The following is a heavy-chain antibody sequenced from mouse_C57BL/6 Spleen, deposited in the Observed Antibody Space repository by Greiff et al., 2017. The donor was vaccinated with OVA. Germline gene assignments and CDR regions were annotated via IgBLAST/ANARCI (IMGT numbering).Heavy chain of an antibody. V-gene: IGHV1-26*01. Sequence: EVQLQQSGPELVKPGASVKISCKASGYTFTDYYMNWVKQSHGKSLEWIGDINPNNGGTSYNQKFKGKATLTVDKSSSTAYMELRSLTSEDSAVYYCARGGVGYYYGSSVFAYWGQGTLVTVSA. CDR3: ARGGVGYYYGSSVFAY. D-gene: IGHD1-1*01. CDR2: INPNNGGT. CDR1: GYTFTDYY. J-gene: IGHJ3*01.